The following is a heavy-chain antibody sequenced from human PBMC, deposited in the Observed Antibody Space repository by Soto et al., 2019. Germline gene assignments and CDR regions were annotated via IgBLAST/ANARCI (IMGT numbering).Heavy chain of an antibody. D-gene: IGHD6-13*01. CDR3: ARGTGYSKSGNWFDP. CDR1: GGSISSYY. Sequence: QVQLQESGPGLVKPSETLSLTCTVSGGSISSYYWSWIRQPPGKGLEWIGYIYYSGSTNYNPSLKSRVTISVDTSKNQFSLKLSSVTAADTAVYYCARGTGYSKSGNWFDPWGQGTLVTVSS. CDR2: IYYSGST. V-gene: IGHV4-59*01. J-gene: IGHJ5*02.